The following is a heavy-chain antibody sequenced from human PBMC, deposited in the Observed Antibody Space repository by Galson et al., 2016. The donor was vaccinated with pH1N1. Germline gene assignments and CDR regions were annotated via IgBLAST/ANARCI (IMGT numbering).Heavy chain of an antibody. CDR3: AKASDLSAYDLDYFDY. CDR2: INPNRGDS. CDR1: GYTFTSFY. Sequence: SVKVSCKASGYTFTSFYIHWVRQAPGQGLEWMGRINPNRGDSNFAQKFQGRVAMTSDTSISTAYMELSRMRSDDTAFYYCAKASDLSAYDLDYFDYWGQGTLVTVSS. D-gene: IGHD5-12*01. J-gene: IGHJ4*02. V-gene: IGHV1-2*06.